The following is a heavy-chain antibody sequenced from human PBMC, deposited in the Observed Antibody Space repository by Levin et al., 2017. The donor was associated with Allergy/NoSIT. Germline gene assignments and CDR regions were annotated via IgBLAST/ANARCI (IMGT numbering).Heavy chain of an antibody. CDR2: ISAYNGNT. V-gene: IGHV1-18*01. CDR1: GYTFTSYG. CDR3: ALSREQWLVRAYYYYGMDV. Sequence: ASVKVSCKASGYTFTSYGISWVRQAPGQGLEWMGWISAYNGNTNYAQKLQGRVTMTTDTSTSTAYMELRSLRSDDTAVYYCALSREQWLVRAYYYYGMDVWGQGTTVTVSS. J-gene: IGHJ6*02. D-gene: IGHD6-19*01.